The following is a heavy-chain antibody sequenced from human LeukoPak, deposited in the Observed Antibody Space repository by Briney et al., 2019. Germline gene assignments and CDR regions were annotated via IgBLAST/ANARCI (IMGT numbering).Heavy chain of an antibody. Sequence: GGSLRLSCAASGFTFSNYWMTWVRQAPGKGLEWVANIKHDGSEDYYLDSVKGRFTISRDNAKSSMWLQMNSLRDEDTAVYYCTMIEWERWRGWGQGTLVTVSS. J-gene: IGHJ4*02. CDR1: GFTFSNYW. CDR3: TMIEWERWRG. D-gene: IGHD1-26*01. V-gene: IGHV3-7*01. CDR2: IKHDGSED.